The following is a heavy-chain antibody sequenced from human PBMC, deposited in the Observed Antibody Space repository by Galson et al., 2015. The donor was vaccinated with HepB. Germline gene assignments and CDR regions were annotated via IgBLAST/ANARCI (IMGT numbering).Heavy chain of an antibody. V-gene: IGHV3-21*01. D-gene: IGHD2-15*01. CDR1: GFTFSSYS. CDR2: ISSSSDYI. J-gene: IGHJ6*02. Sequence: SLRLSCAASGFTFSSYSMNWVRQAPGKGLEWVSYISSSSDYIHYGDSVKGRFTISRDNAKNSLYLQMNSLRAEDAAVYYCARVLSVVVAATLVDLVYGMDVWSQGTTVTVSS. CDR3: ARVLSVVVAATLVDLVYGMDV.